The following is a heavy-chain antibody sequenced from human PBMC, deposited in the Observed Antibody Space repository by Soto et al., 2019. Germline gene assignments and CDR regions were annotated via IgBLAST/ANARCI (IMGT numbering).Heavy chain of an antibody. D-gene: IGHD1-1*01. V-gene: IGHV5-51*01. J-gene: IGHJ6*02. CDR3: GTGTATTTYYYYGMDV. CDR2: IYPGDSDT. CDR1: GYSFTSYW. Sequence: GESLKISCKGSGYSFTSYWIGWVRQMPGKGLEWMGIIYPGDSDTRYSPSFQGQVTISADKSISTAYLQWSSLKASDTAMYYCGTGTATTTYYYYGMDVWGQGTTVTVSS.